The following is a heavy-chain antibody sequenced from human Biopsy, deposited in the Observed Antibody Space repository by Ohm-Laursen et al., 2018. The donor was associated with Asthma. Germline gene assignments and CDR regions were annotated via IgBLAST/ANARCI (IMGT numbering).Heavy chain of an antibody. J-gene: IGHJ4*02. D-gene: IGHD4-17*01. V-gene: IGHV1-24*01. CDR2: HDHKEGGT. CDR1: RYSLTDLS. CDR3: ASDFPKDYVRYNFQF. Sequence: SVKVSCKISRYSLTDLSMHWVRQAPGQGLEWMGGHDHKEGGTVNARRFQGRVTMTEDTSTDTAYMELSSLSSDDTAVYYCASDFPKDYVRYNFQFWGQGTLVTVSS.